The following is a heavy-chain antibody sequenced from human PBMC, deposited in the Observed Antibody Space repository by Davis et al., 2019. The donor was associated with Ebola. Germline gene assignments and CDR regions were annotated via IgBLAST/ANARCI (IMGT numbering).Heavy chain of an antibody. CDR2: IRSKANSYAT. CDR1: GFTFSGSA. CDR3: TRVGAKWELLYYFDY. V-gene: IGHV3-73*01. J-gene: IGHJ4*02. D-gene: IGHD1-26*01. Sequence: GGSLRLSCAASGFTFSGSAMHWVRQASGKGLEWVGRIRSKANSYATAYAASVKGRFTISRDDSKNTAYLQMNSLKTEDTAVYYCTRVGAKWELLYYFDYWGQGTLVTVSS.